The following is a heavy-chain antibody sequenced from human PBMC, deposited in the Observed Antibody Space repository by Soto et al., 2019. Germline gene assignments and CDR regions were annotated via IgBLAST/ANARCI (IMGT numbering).Heavy chain of an antibody. V-gene: IGHV3-30*04. J-gene: IGHJ4*02. CDR2: ISYDGRNK. D-gene: IGHD2-15*01. Sequence: QVHLVESGGGVVQPGRSLRLSCAAAGFTFSSYAMHWVRQAPGKGLEWVAVISYDGRNKYHANSGKGRFTISRDNSKNTVYLQMNSLRAEETAVYYCAGEYCSGSSCPIFDYWGQGTLVTVSS. CDR1: GFTFSSYA. CDR3: AGEYCSGSSCPIFDY.